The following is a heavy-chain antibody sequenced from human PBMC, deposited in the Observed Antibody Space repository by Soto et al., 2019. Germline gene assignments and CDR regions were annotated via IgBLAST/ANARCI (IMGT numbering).Heavy chain of an antibody. CDR3: AESSSSWGYFDY. D-gene: IGHD6-13*01. V-gene: IGHV4-31*03. J-gene: IGHJ4*02. CDR1: GCSISSGGYY. CDR2: IYYSGST. Sequence: SETLSLTCTVSGCSISSGGYYWSWIRQHPGKGLEWIGYIYYSGSTYYNPSLKSRVTISVDTSKNQFSLKLSSVTAADTAVYYCAESSSSWGYFDYWGQGTLVTVSS.